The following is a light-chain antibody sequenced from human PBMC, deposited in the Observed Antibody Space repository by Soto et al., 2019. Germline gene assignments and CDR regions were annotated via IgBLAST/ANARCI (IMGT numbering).Light chain of an antibody. V-gene: IGKV3-20*01. J-gene: IGKJ2*01. CDR2: VAS. Sequence: EIVMTQCPGTLSLSPGERATLSCRASQSVSSIYLAWYQQKPGQAPRLLIYVASNRATGIPDRFSGSGSGTDFTLTISRLEPEDFAVYYCKQYGSSPYTFGQGTKLEIK. CDR3: KQYGSSPYT. CDR1: QSVSSIY.